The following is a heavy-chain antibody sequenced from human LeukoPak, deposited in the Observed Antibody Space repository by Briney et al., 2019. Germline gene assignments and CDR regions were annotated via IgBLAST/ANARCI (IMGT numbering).Heavy chain of an antibody. V-gene: IGHV1-69*01. CDR2: IIPIFGTA. CDR1: GGTFSSYA. CDR3: ARAGDGSGWYYFDY. Sequence: GSSVKVSCKASGGTFSSYAMSWARQAPGQGLEWMGGIIPIFGTANYAQKFQGRVTITADESTSTAYRELSSMRSEDTAVYYCARAGDGSGWYYFDYWGQGTLVTVSS. D-gene: IGHD6-19*01. J-gene: IGHJ4*02.